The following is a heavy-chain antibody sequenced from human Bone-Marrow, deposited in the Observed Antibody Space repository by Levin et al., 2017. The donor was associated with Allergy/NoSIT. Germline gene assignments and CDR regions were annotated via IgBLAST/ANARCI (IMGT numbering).Heavy chain of an antibody. CDR1: GFTFSTSA. J-gene: IGHJ5*02. D-gene: IGHD5-12*01. CDR2: ITQSGGDT. CDR3: ARGLEYSGLP. V-gene: IGHV3-23*01. Sequence: GGSLRLSCAASGFTFSTSAMSWVRQAPGKGLEWVSSITQSGGDTYYAASVKGRFTISRDNSNNTLYLQMSSLRVEDTAVYYCARGLEYSGLPWGQGTLVTVSS.